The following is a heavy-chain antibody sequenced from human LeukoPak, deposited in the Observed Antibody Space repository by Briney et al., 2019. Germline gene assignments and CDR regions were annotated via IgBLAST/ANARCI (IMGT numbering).Heavy chain of an antibody. CDR1: GGTFSSYA. V-gene: IGHV1-2*02. CDR2: INPNSGGT. D-gene: IGHD3-16*02. CDR3: ARPLRDYVWGSYRLDAFDI. Sequence: GASVKVSCKASGGTFSSYAISWVRQAPGQGLEWMGWINPNSGGTNYAQKFQGRVTMTRDTSISTAYMELSRLRSDDTAVYYCARPLRDYVWGSYRLDAFDIWGQGTMVTVSS. J-gene: IGHJ3*02.